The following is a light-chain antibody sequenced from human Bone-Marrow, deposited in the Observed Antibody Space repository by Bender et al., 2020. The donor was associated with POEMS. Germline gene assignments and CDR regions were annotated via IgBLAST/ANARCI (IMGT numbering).Light chain of an antibody. CDR3: QVWDSNTDHQV. J-gene: IGLJ1*01. CDR1: NIGSKN. V-gene: IGLV3-21*03. CDR2: DDS. Sequence: SYVLTQPPSVSVAPGKTARITCGGDNIGSKNVHWYQKKPGQAPVLVVYDDSDRPSGIPERFSGSNSGNTATLTINRVEAGDEADYYCQVWDSNTDHQVFGTGTKVTVL.